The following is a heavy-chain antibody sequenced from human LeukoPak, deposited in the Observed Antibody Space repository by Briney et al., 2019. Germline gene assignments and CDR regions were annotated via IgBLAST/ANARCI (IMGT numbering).Heavy chain of an antibody. D-gene: IGHD6-19*01. CDR2: ISYDGSNK. CDR1: GFTFSSYG. CDR3: AKGIAVAAFQH. V-gene: IGHV3-30*18. J-gene: IGHJ1*01. Sequence: GGSLRLSCVASGFTFSSYGMHWVRQAPGKGLEWVAVISYDGSNKYYADSVKGRFTISRDNSKNTLYLQMNSLRAEDTAVYYCAKGIAVAAFQHWGQGTLVTVSS.